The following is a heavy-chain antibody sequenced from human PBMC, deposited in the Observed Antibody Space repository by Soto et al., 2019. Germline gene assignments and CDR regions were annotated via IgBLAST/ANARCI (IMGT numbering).Heavy chain of an antibody. J-gene: IGHJ4*02. CDR1: GGSISSYY. V-gene: IGHV4-59*01. CDR2: IYYSGST. D-gene: IGHD5-12*01. CDR3: ARERRDGYNGFDY. Sequence: SETLSLTCTVSGGSISSYYWSWIRQPPGKGLEWIGYIYYSGSTNYNPSLKSRVTISVDTSKNQFSLKLSSVTAADTAVYYCARERRDGYNGFDYWGQGTLVTVSS.